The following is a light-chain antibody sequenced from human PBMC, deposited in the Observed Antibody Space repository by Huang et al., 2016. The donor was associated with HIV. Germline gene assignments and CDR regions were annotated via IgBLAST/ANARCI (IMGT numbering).Light chain of an antibody. V-gene: IGKV3-15*01. CDR1: QSVSSN. J-gene: IGKJ1*01. Sequence: EIVMTQSPATLSVSPGERATLSCRASQSVSSNLAWYQQKPGQAPRLLIYGASTRGTGIPARFSGSGSGTEVTLTISSLQSEDFAVYYCQQYNNWPQTFGQGTKVEIK. CDR2: GAS. CDR3: QQYNNWPQT.